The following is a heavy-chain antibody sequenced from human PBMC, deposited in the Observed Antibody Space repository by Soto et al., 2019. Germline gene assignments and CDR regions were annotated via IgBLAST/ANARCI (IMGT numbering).Heavy chain of an antibody. J-gene: IGHJ3*02. Sequence: QVQLQESGPRLVKPSGTLSLTCTVSGGSISSYFWSWIRQPPGEGLEWIGYIFYSGTTNYSPSLKSRVTMSLGTAKNQFSLNLTSVTAADTAVYYCARGRGGTYDAFDIWGQGTMVTVSS. CDR3: ARGRGGTYDAFDI. CDR2: IFYSGTT. V-gene: IGHV4-59*01. D-gene: IGHD1-26*01. CDR1: GGSISSYF.